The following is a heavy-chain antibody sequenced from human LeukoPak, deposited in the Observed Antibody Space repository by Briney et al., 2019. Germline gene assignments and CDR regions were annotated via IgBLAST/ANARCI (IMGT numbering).Heavy chain of an antibody. J-gene: IGHJ5*02. CDR3: ARDQRYVSSYGPNWFDP. V-gene: IGHV4-38-2*02. Sequence: PSETLSLTCTVSGYSISSGYYWGWIRPPPGKGLEWIGSIYHSGSTYYNPSLKSRVTISVDTSKNQFSLKLSSVTAADTAMYYCARDQRYVSSYGPNWFDPWGQGTLVTVSS. D-gene: IGHD6-6*01. CDR2: IYHSGST. CDR1: GYSISSGYY.